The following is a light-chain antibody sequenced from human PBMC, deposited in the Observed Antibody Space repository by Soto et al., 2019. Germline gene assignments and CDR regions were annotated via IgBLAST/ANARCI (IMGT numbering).Light chain of an antibody. CDR3: QQSYSTWT. CDR2: AAS. J-gene: IGKJ1*01. CDR1: QSISSY. Sequence: DIQMTQSPSSLSASVGHRVTITCRASQSISSYLNWYQQKPGKAPKLLIYAASSLQSGVPSRFSGSGSGTDFTLTISSLQPEDFATYYCQQSYSTWTFGQGTKVEI. V-gene: IGKV1-39*01.